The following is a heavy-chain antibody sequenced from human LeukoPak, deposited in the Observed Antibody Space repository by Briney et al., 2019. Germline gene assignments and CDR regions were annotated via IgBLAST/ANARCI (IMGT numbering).Heavy chain of an antibody. CDR2: IYSGGST. CDR3: ARAHGDY. J-gene: IGHJ4*02. Sequence: GGSLRLSCAASGFSVSTKYMSWGRQAPGKGLEWVSVIYSGGSTYYADSVKGRFTISRDNSKNTLDLQMNSLRAEDTAVYYCARAHGDYWGQGTLVTVSS. CDR1: GFSVSTKY. V-gene: IGHV3-53*01. D-gene: IGHD1-26*01.